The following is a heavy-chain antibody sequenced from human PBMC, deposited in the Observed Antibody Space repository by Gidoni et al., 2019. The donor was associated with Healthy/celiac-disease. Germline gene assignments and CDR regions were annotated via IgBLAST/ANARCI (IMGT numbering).Heavy chain of an antibody. V-gene: IGHV3-7*01. J-gene: IGHJ4*02. D-gene: IGHD4-17*01. CDR1: GFTFSSYW. Sequence: EVQLVESGGGLVQPGGSLRLSCAAYGFTFSSYWMSWVRQAPGKGLEWVANIKQDGSEKYYVDSVKGRFTISRDNAKNSLYLQMNSLRAEDTAVYYCARDESYGDYGILNYWGQGTLVTVSS. CDR2: IKQDGSEK. CDR3: ARDESYGDYGILNY.